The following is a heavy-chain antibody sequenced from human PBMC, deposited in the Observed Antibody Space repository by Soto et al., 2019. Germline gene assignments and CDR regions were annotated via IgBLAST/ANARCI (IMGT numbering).Heavy chain of an antibody. CDR1: GFIFRTYA. CDR3: AKAKSGYAYDAFDI. V-gene: IGHV3-23*01. CDR2: FSGSGGGT. Sequence: EVQLLESGGGLVQPGGSLRLSCAASGFIFRTYAMSWVRQAPGKGLEWVSAFSGSGGGTYYADSVEGRFTISRDNSNSLLFLQMHSLRAEDTDLYYCAKAKSGYAYDAFDIWGQGTMVTVSS. J-gene: IGHJ3*02. D-gene: IGHD5-12*01.